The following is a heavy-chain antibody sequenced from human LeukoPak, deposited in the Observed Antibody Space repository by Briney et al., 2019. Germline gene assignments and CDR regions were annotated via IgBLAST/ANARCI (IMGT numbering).Heavy chain of an antibody. D-gene: IGHD3-22*01. CDR3: ARDDDRPDNGLDY. CDR2: ILSDGSKE. J-gene: IGHJ4*02. CDR1: GGTFSSYA. V-gene: IGHV3-30*04. Sequence: SCKASGGTFSSYAISWVRQAPGKGLEWVAVILSDGSKEFYTDSVKGRFTISRDNSKNTLYLQMNSLRAEDTAVYYCARDDDRPDNGLDYWGQGTLVTVSS.